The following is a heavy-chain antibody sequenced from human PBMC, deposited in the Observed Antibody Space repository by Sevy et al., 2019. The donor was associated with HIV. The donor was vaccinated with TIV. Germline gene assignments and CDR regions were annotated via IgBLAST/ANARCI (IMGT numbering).Heavy chain of an antibody. CDR2: ISYDGSNK. CDR1: AFTFSSYA. Sequence: GGSLRLSCAASAFTFSSYAMHWVRQAPGKGLEWVAVISYDGSNKYYADSVKGRFTISRDNSKNTLYLQMNSLRAEDTAVYYCAREYSYGRYFDYWGQGTLVTVSS. J-gene: IGHJ4*02. D-gene: IGHD5-18*01. V-gene: IGHV3-30-3*01. CDR3: AREYSYGRYFDY.